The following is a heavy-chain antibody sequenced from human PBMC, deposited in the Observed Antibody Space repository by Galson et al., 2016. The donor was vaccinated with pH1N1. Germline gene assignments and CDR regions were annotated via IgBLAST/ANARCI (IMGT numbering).Heavy chain of an antibody. Sequence: SVKVSCKASGYPFTGYFLHWVRQAPGQGLEWMGLILPNSGDTNFAKKFQGRVTMTRDTSISTAYMELTRLTSDDTAVYFCARELRGGSFDVWGQGTVVTVSS. D-gene: IGHD2-15*01. J-gene: IGHJ3*01. CDR2: ILPNSGDT. CDR3: ARELRGGSFDV. CDR1: GYPFTGYF. V-gene: IGHV1-2*02.